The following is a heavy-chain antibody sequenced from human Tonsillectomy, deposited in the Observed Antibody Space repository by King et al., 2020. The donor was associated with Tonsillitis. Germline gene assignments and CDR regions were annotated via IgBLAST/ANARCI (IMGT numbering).Heavy chain of an antibody. Sequence: VQLQESGPGLVKPSQTLSLTCTVSGGSISSGGYYWSWIRQPPGKGLEWIGYIYYSGSTYYNPSLKSRVTISVDTSKNQFSLKLGSVTAADTAGYYWARGVEEGSGGGSDYWGQGTLVTVSS. J-gene: IGHJ4*02. V-gene: IGHV4-30-4*01. CDR3: ARGVEEGSGGGSDY. CDR2: IYYSGST. CDR1: GGSISSGGYY. D-gene: IGHD3-10*01.